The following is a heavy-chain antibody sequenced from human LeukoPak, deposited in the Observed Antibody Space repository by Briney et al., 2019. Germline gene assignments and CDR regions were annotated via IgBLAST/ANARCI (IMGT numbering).Heavy chain of an antibody. V-gene: IGHV5-10-1*01. J-gene: IGHJ3*02. CDR1: GYSFTSYW. D-gene: IGHD5-12*01. Sequence: GESLRISCKGSGYSFTSYWISWVRQMPGKGLEWMGRIDPSDSYTNYSPSFQGHVTISADKSISTAYLQWSSLKASDTAMYYCARHSWGYSGTGGAFDIWGQGTMVTVSS. CDR3: ARHSWGYSGTGGAFDI. CDR2: IDPSDSYT.